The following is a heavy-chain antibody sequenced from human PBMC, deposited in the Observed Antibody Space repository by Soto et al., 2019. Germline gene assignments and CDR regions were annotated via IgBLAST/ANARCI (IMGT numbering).Heavy chain of an antibody. CDR2: IIPIFGTA. Sequence: QVQLVQPGAEVKKPGSSVKVSCKASGGTFSSYAISWVRQAPGQGLEWMGGIIPIFGTANYAQKFQGRVTITADKSTSTAYMELSSLRSEDTAVYYCFYVWGSYRYTHYYYYGMDVWGQGTTVTVSS. D-gene: IGHD3-16*02. J-gene: IGHJ6*02. CDR1: GGTFSSYA. V-gene: IGHV1-69*06. CDR3: FYVWGSYRYTHYYYYGMDV.